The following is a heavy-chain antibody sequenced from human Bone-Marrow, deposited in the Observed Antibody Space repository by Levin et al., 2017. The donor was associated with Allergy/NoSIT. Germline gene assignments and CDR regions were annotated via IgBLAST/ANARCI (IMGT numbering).Heavy chain of an antibody. D-gene: IGHD2-21*02. V-gene: IGHV1-69*13. CDR2: IIPIFGTA. CDR1: GGTFSSYA. J-gene: IGHJ4*02. CDR3: VTAIGLFSSSCGY. Sequence: SVKVSCKASGGTFSSYAISWVRQAPGQGLEWMGGIIPIFGTANYAQKFQGRVTITADESTSTAYMELSSLRSEDTAVSELVTAIGLFSSSCGYWGQGTLVTVSS.